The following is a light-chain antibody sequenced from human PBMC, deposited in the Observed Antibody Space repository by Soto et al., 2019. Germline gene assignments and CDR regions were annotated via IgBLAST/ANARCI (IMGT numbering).Light chain of an antibody. J-gene: IGKJ2*01. CDR3: QQYNSYPYT. V-gene: IGKV1-5*03. Sequence: DIQMTQSPSTLSASVGDRVTITCRASQSISSWLAWYQQKPGKAPKLLIYKASSLESGVPSRFSGSGSGTEFNLTISSLQPDDFATYYCQQYNSYPYTFGQGPKLEIK. CDR1: QSISSW. CDR2: KAS.